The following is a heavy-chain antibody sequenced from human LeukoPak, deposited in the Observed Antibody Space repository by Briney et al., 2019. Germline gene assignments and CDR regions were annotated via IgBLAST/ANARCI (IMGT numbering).Heavy chain of an antibody. CDR2: INPSGDNT. CDR3: ARDNSVGDSAWWFDP. Sequence: ASVMVSCKASGYTFTNNFMHWVRQAPGQGLEWMGIINPSGDNTWYAQKFRGRVTMTRDMATSTDYMEVSSLRSEDTAVYYCARDNSVGDSAWWFDPWGQGTLVTVSS. J-gene: IGHJ5*02. D-gene: IGHD5-12*01. V-gene: IGHV1-46*01. CDR1: GYTFTNNF.